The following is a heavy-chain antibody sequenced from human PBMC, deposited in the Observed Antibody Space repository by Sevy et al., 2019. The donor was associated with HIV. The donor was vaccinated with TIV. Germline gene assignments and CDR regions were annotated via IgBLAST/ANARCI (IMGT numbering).Heavy chain of an antibody. D-gene: IGHD2-15*01. V-gene: IGHV1-46*01. J-gene: IGHJ6*02. CDR2: INPSGGST. Sequence: ASVKVSCKASGYTFTSYYMHWVRQAPGQGLEWMGIINPSGGSTRYAQKFQGRVTMTRDTSTSTVYMELSSLRSEDTAVFYCARALYCSGGSCPRSAYYYYYYGMDVWGQGTTVTVSS. CDR1: GYTFTSYY. CDR3: ARALYCSGGSCPRSAYYYYYYGMDV.